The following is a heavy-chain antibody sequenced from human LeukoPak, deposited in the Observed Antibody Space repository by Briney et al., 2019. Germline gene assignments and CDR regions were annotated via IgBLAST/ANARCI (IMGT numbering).Heavy chain of an antibody. CDR3: AKELGYCSSTSCNRYYYYYGMDV. Sequence: GSLRLSCAASGFTFSSYAMSWVRQAPGKGLEWVSAISGSGGSTYYADSVKGRFTISRDNSENTLYLQMNSLRAEDTAVYYCAKELGYCSSTSCNRYYYYYGMDVWGQGTTVTVSS. J-gene: IGHJ6*02. CDR2: ISGSGGST. D-gene: IGHD2-2*01. V-gene: IGHV3-23*01. CDR1: GFTFSSYA.